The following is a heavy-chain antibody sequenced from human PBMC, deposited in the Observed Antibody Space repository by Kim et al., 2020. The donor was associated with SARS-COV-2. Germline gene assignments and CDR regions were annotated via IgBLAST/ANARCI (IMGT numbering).Heavy chain of an antibody. CDR1: GYTFTSYA. V-gene: IGHV1-3*01. Sequence: ASVKVSCKASGYTFTSYAMHWVRQAPGQRLEWMGWINAGNGNTKYSQKFQGRVTITRDTSASTAYMELSSLRSEDTAVYYCARVAWTGERAGTAMVRGWFDPWGQGTLVTVSS. D-gene: IGHD5-18*01. CDR2: INAGNGNT. CDR3: ARVAWTGERAGTAMVRGWFDP. J-gene: IGHJ5*02.